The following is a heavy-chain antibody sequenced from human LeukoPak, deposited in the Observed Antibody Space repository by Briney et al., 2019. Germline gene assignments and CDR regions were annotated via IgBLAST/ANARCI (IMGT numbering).Heavy chain of an antibody. J-gene: IGHJ4*02. Sequence: KPSETLSLTCTVSGGSISSYYWSWIRQPPGKGLEWIGYIYYSGSTNYNPSLKSRVTISVDTSKDQFSLKLSSVTAADTAVYYCRYQLPDGDDYWGQGTLVTVSS. D-gene: IGHD2-2*01. CDR3: RYQLPDGDDY. CDR1: GGSISSYY. CDR2: IYYSGST. V-gene: IGHV4-59*01.